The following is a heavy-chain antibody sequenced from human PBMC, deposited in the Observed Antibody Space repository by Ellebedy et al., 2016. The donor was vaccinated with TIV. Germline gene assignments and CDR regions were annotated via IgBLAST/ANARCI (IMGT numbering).Heavy chain of an antibody. CDR1: GFAFDDYA. V-gene: IGHV3-69-1*01. D-gene: IGHD2-8*01. CDR3: AKDLPNWANDY. Sequence: GESLKISXEASGFAFDDYAMNWVRQAPGRGLEWVAYISATNVVFYADFVKGRFTISRDNAKKSVYLQMNSLRVDDTAVYYCAKDLPNWANDYWGRGVMVTVSS. CDR2: ISATNVV. J-gene: IGHJ4*02.